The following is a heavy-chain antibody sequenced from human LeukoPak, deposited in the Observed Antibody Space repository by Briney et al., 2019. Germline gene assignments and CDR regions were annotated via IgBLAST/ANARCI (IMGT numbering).Heavy chain of an antibody. D-gene: IGHD6-13*01. CDR2: IYPGDSHT. J-gene: IGHJ4*02. CDR3: ARLLGSSSSSWASFDY. V-gene: IGHV5-51*01. Sequence: GESLKISCKGSGYSFTTYWIGWVRQIPGKGLEWMGIIYPGDSHTMYSPSFRGQVTMSADKSTSTAYLQWSSLKASDIAMYYCARLLGSSSSSWASFDYWGQGTLVTVSS. CDR1: GYSFTTYW.